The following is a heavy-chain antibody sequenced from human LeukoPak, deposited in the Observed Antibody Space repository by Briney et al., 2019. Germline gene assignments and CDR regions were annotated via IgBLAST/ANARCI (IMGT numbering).Heavy chain of an antibody. CDR1: GFIFNNYC. V-gene: IGHV3-49*04. D-gene: IGHD6-19*01. CDR2: ISGGTT. Sequence: GGSLRLSCAASGFIFNNYCLVWVRQAAGKGLEWVGFISGGTTEYAASVKGRFTISRDDSTSIAYLQMNSLTTEDTTVYYCSRGSGWLSVYWGQGTLVTVSS. J-gene: IGHJ4*02. CDR3: SRGSGWLSVY.